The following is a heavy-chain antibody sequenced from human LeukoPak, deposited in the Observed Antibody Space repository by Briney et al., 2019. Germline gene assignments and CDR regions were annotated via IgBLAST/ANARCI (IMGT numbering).Heavy chain of an antibody. CDR3: ARGQYYYDSSGYYSVFDY. Sequence: GGSLRLSCAASGFTVSSNYMSWVRQAPGKGLEWVSVIYSGGSTYYADSVRGRFTISRDNSKNTLYLQMNSLRAEDTAVYYCARGQYYYDSSGYYSVFDYWGQGTLVTVFS. CDR2: IYSGGST. D-gene: IGHD3-22*01. CDR1: GFTVSSNY. V-gene: IGHV3-66*01. J-gene: IGHJ4*02.